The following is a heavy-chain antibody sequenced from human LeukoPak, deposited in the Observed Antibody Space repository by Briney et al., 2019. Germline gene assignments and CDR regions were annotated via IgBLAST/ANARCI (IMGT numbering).Heavy chain of an antibody. V-gene: IGHV3-48*03. J-gene: IGHJ5*02. CDR2: ISSSGSTI. D-gene: IGHD3-22*01. CDR1: GFTFSSYE. CDR3: AGDSSGYFHWFDP. Sequence: GGSLRLSCAASGFTFSSYEMNWVRQAPGKGLEWVSYISSSGSTIYYADSVKGRFTISRDNAKNSLYLQMNSLRAEDTAVYYCAGDSSGYFHWFDPWGQGTLVTVSS.